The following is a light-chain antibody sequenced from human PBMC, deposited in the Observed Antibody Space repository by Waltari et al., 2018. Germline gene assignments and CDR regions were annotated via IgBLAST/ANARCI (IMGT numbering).Light chain of an antibody. V-gene: IGLV2-8*01. CDR2: DVN. CDR3: SAFAGSRRWV. J-gene: IGLJ3*02. Sequence: QSALTQPPSASGSPGQSVAISRTGTSSDIGGYNYVSWYQQHPGKAPKLLISDVNKRPAGVSDRFSGSKSGNTASLTGSGLQAEDEAHYYCSAFAGSRRWVFGGGTQLTVL. CDR1: SSDIGGYNY.